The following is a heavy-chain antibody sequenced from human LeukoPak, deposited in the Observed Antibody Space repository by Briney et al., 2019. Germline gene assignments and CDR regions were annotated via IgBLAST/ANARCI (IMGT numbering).Heavy chain of an antibody. Sequence: PSETLSLTCTVSGGSISSYYWSWIRQPPGKGLEWIGYIYYSGSTNYNPSLKSRVTISVDTSKNQFSLKLSSVTAADTAVYYCARAATVTTVGSIDYWGQGTLVTVSS. CDR3: ARAATVTTVGSIDY. D-gene: IGHD4-17*01. CDR1: GGSISSYY. CDR2: IYYSGST. J-gene: IGHJ4*02. V-gene: IGHV4-59*01.